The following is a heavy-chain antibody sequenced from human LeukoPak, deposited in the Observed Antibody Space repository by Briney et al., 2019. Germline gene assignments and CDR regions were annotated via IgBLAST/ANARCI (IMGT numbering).Heavy chain of an antibody. J-gene: IGHJ5*02. CDR1: GGSISSYY. D-gene: IGHD6-13*01. Sequence: SETLSLTCTVSGGSISSYYCSWIRQPPGKGLEWIGYIYYSGSTNYNPSLKSRVTISVDTSKNQFSLKLSSVTAADTAVYYCARGIWQQLFRFDPWGQGTLVTVSS. CDR3: ARGIWQQLFRFDP. V-gene: IGHV4-59*01. CDR2: IYYSGST.